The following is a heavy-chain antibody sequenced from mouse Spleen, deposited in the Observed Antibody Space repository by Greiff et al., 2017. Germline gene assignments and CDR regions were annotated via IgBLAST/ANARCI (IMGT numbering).Heavy chain of an antibody. CDR3: TRDYGSPYWYFDV. D-gene: IGHD1-1*01. Sequence: VQRVESGAELVRPGASVTLSCKASGYTFTDYEMHWVKQTPVHGLEWIGAIDPETGGTAYNQKFKGKAILTADKSSSTAYMELRSLTSEDSAVYYCTRDYGSPYWYFDVWGTGTTVTVSS. CDR1: GYTFTDYE. J-gene: IGHJ1*03. V-gene: IGHV1-15*01. CDR2: IDPETGGT.